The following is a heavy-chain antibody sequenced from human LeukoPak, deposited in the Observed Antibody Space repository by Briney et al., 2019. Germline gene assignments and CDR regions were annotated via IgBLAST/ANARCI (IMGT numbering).Heavy chain of an antibody. V-gene: IGHV3-9*01. Sequence: GGSLRLSCAASGFTFDDYAMHWVRQAPGKGLEWVSGISWNSGSIGYADSVKGRFTISRDNAKNSLYLQMNSLRAEDTALYYCAKAPGIVVVPATPGYYYYGMDVWGQGTTVTVSS. D-gene: IGHD2-2*01. CDR1: GFTFDDYA. CDR3: AKAPGIVVVPATPGYYYYGMDV. J-gene: IGHJ6*02. CDR2: ISWNSGSI.